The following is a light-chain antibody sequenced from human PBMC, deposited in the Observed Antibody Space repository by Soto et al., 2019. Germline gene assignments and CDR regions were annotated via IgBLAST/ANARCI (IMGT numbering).Light chain of an antibody. CDR2: GAS. CDR1: QSVSSN. V-gene: IGKV3-15*01. CDR3: QQYNNWPPWT. J-gene: IGKJ1*01. Sequence: EIVMTQSPATLSVSPGETATLSCRASQSVSSNLAWYQQKPGQAPSLLIYGASTRATGIPARFSGSGSGTEFTLTISSLQSEDFAVYYCQQYNNWPPWTFGQGTKVDIK.